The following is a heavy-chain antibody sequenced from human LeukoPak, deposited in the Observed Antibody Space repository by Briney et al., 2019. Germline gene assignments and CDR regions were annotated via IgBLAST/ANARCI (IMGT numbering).Heavy chain of an antibody. CDR1: GFTFSSYA. D-gene: IGHD6-13*01. V-gene: IGHV3-23*01. J-gene: IGHJ6*02. CDR2: ISGSGGST. CDR3: ARDGHSSSWYGPRYYYGMDV. Sequence: GGSLRLSCAASGFTFSSYAMSWVRQAPGKGLEWVSAISGSGGSTYYADSVKGRFTISRDNSKNTLYLQMNSLRAEDTAVYYCARDGHSSSWYGPRYYYGMDVWGQGTTVTVSS.